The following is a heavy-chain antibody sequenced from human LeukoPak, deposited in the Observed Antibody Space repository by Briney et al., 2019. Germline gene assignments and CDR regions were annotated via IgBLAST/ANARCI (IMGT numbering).Heavy chain of an antibody. CDR1: GEYISSGNY. Sequence: SETLSLTCAVSGEYISSGNYWGWIRQPPGKGLEWIGSIYYSGSTYYNPSLKSRVTISVDTSKNQFSLKLSSVTAADTAVYYCARQGNEYSSSWLDYWGQGTLVTVSS. J-gene: IGHJ4*02. CDR3: ARQGNEYSSSWLDY. D-gene: IGHD6-6*01. V-gene: IGHV4-39*01. CDR2: IYYSGST.